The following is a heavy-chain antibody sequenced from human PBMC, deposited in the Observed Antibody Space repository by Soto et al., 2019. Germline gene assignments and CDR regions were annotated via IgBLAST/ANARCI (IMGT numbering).Heavy chain of an antibody. Sequence: SETLPLTCSVSGESISNSRFCWAWIRKPPGEGLEWIGSIYHTGNAYYNPSLKSRITISIDASKSQFSLKVNSVTAADTAVYYCARQGFGTIHGLVDVWGQGTTVTVSS. CDR3: ARQGFGTIHGLVDV. CDR1: GESISNSRFC. J-gene: IGHJ6*02. V-gene: IGHV4-39*07. CDR2: IYHTGNA. D-gene: IGHD3-10*01.